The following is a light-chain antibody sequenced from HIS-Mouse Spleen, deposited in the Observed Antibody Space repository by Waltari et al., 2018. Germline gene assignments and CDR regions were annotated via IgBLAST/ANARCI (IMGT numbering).Light chain of an antibody. Sequence: SYVLTQPPSVSVSPGKKARITCGGNNIGSKSVHGYQQKPGQAPVLVVYDDSDRPSGIPERFSGSNSGNTATLTISRVEAGDEADYYCQVWDSSSDHVVFGGGTKLTVL. V-gene: IGLV3-21*03. CDR1: NIGSKS. J-gene: IGLJ2*01. CDR3: QVWDSSSDHVV. CDR2: DDS.